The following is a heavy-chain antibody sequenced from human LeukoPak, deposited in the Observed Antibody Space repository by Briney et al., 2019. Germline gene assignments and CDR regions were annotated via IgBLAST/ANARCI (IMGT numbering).Heavy chain of an antibody. D-gene: IGHD3-9*01. J-gene: IGHJ5*02. Sequence: SEALSLTCALSAGSICSGGYSGSWPRQPGGRGLEWLGYIYDSGSTYYNPSLKSRVTISVDRSKNQFSLKLSSVTAADTAVYYCARDFDEGGWFDPWGQGTLVTVSS. CDR2: IYDSGST. V-gene: IGHV4-30-2*01. CDR3: ARDFDEGGWFDP. CDR1: AGSICSGGYS.